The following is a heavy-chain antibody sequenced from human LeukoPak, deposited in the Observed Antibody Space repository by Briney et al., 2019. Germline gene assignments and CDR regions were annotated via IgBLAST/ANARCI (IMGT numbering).Heavy chain of an antibody. Sequence: GGSLRLSCAASGFTFSSYSMNWVRQAPGKGLEWVSSISSSSSYIYYADSVKGRFTIPRDNAKNSLYLQMNSLRAEDTAVYYCARDRAIAARPLDYWGQGTLVTVSS. D-gene: IGHD6-6*01. V-gene: IGHV3-21*01. CDR3: ARDRAIAARPLDY. J-gene: IGHJ4*02. CDR1: GFTFSSYS. CDR2: ISSSSSYI.